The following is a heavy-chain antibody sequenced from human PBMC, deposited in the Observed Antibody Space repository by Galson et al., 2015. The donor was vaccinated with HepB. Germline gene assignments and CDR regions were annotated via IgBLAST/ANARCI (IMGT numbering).Heavy chain of an antibody. V-gene: IGHV1-18*01. CDR1: GYTFTSYG. CDR2: ISAYNGNT. CDR3: ARDRGSLVSHNWFDP. Sequence: CKASGYTFTSYGISWVRQAPGQGLEWMGWISAYNGNTNYAQKLQGRVTMTTDTSTSTAYMELRSLRSDDTAVYYCARDRGSLVSHNWFDPWGQGTLVTVSS. J-gene: IGHJ5*02. D-gene: IGHD3-10*01.